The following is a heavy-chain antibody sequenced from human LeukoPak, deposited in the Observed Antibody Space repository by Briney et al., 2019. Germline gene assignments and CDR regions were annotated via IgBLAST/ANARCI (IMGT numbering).Heavy chain of an antibody. CDR2: ISGSGVST. J-gene: IGHJ4*02. V-gene: IGHV3-23*01. D-gene: IGHD3-9*01. Sequence: TGGSLRLSCAASGFTFSSYAMSWVRQAPGKGLEWVSAISGSGVSTYYADAVKGRFTISRDNSKNTLYLQMNSLRAEDTAVYYCAKHPQLRYFDWFPTFFDWGQGTLVTASS. CDR1: GFTFSSYA. CDR3: AKHPQLRYFDWFPTFFD.